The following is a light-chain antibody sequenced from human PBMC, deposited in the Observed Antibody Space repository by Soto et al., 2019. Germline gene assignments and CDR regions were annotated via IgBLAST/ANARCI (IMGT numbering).Light chain of an antibody. J-gene: IGKJ1*01. Sequence: DVQLTQSPSPLAASIGERVTISCRASQAIGSDLAWFQHRPGTAPQRLIFAVSSLQSGVPSRFSGSGSGTDFSLTISSLQPEDFATHFCLKYNTFPPTFGQGTKVDIK. CDR1: QAIGSD. V-gene: IGKV1-17*01. CDR3: LKYNTFPPT. CDR2: AVS.